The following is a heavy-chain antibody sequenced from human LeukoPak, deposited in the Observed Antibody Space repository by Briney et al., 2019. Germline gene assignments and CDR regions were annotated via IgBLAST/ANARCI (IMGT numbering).Heavy chain of an antibody. D-gene: IGHD3-22*01. J-gene: IGHJ4*02. CDR2: ISGSGGST. V-gene: IGHV3-23*01. CDR1: GFTFSSYA. CDR3: AKDHSSGYSYFDH. Sequence: GGSLRLSCAASGFTFSSYAMSWVRQAPGKGLEWVSAISGSGGSTYYADSVKGRFTIYRDNSKHTLYLQMNSLRAEDTAVYYCAKDHSSGYSYFDHWGQGTLVTVSS.